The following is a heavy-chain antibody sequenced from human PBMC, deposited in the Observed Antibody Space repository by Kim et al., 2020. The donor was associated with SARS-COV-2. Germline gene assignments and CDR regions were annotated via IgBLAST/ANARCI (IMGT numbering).Heavy chain of an antibody. V-gene: IGHV4-59*08. CDR3: ARLSGVCSSTSCYENFDY. CDR2: IYYSGST. J-gene: IGHJ4*01. D-gene: IGHD2-2*01. CDR1: GGSISSYY. Sequence: SETLSLTCTVSGGSISSYYWSWIRQPPGKGLEWIGYIYYSGSTNYNPSLKSRVTISVDTSKNQFSLKLSSVTAADTAVYYCARLSGVCSSTSCYENFDY.